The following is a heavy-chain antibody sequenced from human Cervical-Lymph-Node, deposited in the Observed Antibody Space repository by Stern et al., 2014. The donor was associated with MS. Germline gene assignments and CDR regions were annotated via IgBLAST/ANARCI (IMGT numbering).Heavy chain of an antibody. V-gene: IGHV1-69*06. CDR3: ARTYYFDDSGYYYPHYYYGLDV. D-gene: IGHD3-22*01. CDR2: IIPILVAT. J-gene: IGHJ6*02. Sequence: VHLVESGAEVKKPGSSVKVSCKAPGGTFNNYAFSWVRQAPGQGLEWLGGIIPILVATNSAQKFEGRVTITADKSTSTAYMELSSLRSEDTAVYYCARTYYFDDSGYYYPHYYYGLDVWGQGTTVTVSS. CDR1: GGTFNNYA.